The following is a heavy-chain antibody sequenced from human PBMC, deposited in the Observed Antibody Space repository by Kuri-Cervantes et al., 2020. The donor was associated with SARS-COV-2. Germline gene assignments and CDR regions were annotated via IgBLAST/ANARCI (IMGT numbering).Heavy chain of an antibody. CDR1: GFTFSNAW. J-gene: IGHJ4*02. CDR2: IKSKTDGGTT. CDR3: ARDRYGDYEFFDY. V-gene: IGHV3-15*01. Sequence: GELLKTSCAASGFTFSNAWMSWVRQAPGKGLELVGRIKSKTDGGTTDYAAPVKGRFTISRDNAKNSLYLQMNSLRAEDTAVYYCARDRYGDYEFFDYWGQGTLVTVSS. D-gene: IGHD4-17*01.